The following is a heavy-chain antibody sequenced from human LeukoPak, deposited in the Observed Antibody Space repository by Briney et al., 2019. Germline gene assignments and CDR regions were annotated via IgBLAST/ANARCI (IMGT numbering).Heavy chain of an antibody. J-gene: IGHJ4*02. CDR2: ISAYNGNT. CDR3: ARADDYYDSSGDRFDH. V-gene: IGHV1-18*01. Sequence: ASVKVSCKASGYTFTSYGISWVRQAPGQGLEWMGWISAYNGNTNYAQKLQGRVTMTTDTSTSTAYMELRSLRSDDTAVYYCARADDYYDSSGDRFDHWGQGTLVTVSS. D-gene: IGHD3-22*01. CDR1: GYTFTSYG.